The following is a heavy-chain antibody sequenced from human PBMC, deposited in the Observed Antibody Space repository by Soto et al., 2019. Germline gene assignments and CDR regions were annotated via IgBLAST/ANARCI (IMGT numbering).Heavy chain of an antibody. CDR3: AKRPRALLTFDY. Sequence: EVQLVDSGGGLVQPGGSLRLSCAASGFIFSNYVISWVRQARGKGLEWVSSISDSGGTSFYADSVKGRFTISRDNSKNTLYLQMNSLRAEDTAIYYCAKRPRALLTFDYWGQGTLVTVSS. J-gene: IGHJ4*02. V-gene: IGHV3-23*04. CDR1: GFIFSNYV. CDR2: ISDSGGTS. D-gene: IGHD1-26*01.